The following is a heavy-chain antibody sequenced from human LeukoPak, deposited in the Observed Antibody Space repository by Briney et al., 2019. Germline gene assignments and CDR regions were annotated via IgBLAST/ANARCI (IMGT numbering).Heavy chain of an antibody. J-gene: IGHJ4*02. CDR1: GFTFSSSA. D-gene: IGHD6-19*01. CDR2: ISYNGAGT. CDR3: AKDRYSSGVPDY. Sequence: GGSLRLSCAASGFTFSSSAMSWVRHAPGKGLEWVSTISYNGAGTYYADSVKGRFTISRDNSKNTLYLQMNSLRAEDTAVYYCAKDRYSSGVPDYWGQGTLVTVSS. V-gene: IGHV3-23*01.